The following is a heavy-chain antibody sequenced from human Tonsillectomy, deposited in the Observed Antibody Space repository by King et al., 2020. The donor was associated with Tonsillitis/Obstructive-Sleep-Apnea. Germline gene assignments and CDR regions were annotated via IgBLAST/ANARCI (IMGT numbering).Heavy chain of an antibody. CDR1: GFTFSSSA. V-gene: IGHV3-23*04. CDR2: ISVSGST. Sequence: VQLVESGGGLVHPGGSLRLSCAASGFTFSSSAMSWVRQAPGKGLEWVSAISVSGSTYYADSVKGRFTISRDNSENTLYLKMNSLRAEDTAVYYCARSSKQRGFDPWGQGTLVTVSS. CDR3: ARSSKQRGFDP. J-gene: IGHJ5*02. D-gene: IGHD3-16*02.